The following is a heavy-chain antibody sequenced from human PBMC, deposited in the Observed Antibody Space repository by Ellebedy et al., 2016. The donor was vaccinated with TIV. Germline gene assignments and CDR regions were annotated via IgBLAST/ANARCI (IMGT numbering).Heavy chain of an antibody. CDR2: IGSSSTYI. CDR1: GFTFSDHY. D-gene: IGHD4-17*01. V-gene: IGHV3-21*01. Sequence: GGSLRLSCAASGFTFSDHYMNWVRQAPGKGLEWVSSIGSSSTYIYYADSMKGRFTISRDNAKNSLYLQMNSLRAEDTAVYYCATSYDYGDADAFDIWGQGTMVTVSS. CDR3: ATSYDYGDADAFDI. J-gene: IGHJ3*02.